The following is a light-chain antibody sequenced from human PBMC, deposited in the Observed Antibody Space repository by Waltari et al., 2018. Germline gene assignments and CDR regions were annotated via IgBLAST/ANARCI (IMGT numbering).Light chain of an antibody. CDR2: DVT. J-gene: IGLJ3*02. V-gene: IGLV2-11*01. CDR3: SSYTPTSFWV. CDR1: RSDVGVYGF. Sequence: QSALTQPRSVSGSSGQSVTISCSGSRSDVGVYGFISWYQHHPDKAPKLSIYDVTKRPSGVPDRFSGSKSGNTASLTISGLQADDEADYYCSSYTPTSFWVFGGGTKLTVL.